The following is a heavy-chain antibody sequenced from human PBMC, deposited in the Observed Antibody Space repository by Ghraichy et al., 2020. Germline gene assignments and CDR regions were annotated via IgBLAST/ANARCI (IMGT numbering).Heavy chain of an antibody. V-gene: IGHV4-34*01. Sequence: ETLSLTCAVYGGSFSGYYWSWIRQPPGKGLEWIGEIDHSGSTNDNPSLKSRVTISVDTSKNQFSLTLSSVTAADTAVYYCARLSTAMVTSFDYWGQGTLVTVSS. D-gene: IGHD5-18*01. J-gene: IGHJ4*02. CDR2: IDHSGST. CDR1: GGSFSGYY. CDR3: ARLSTAMVTSFDY.